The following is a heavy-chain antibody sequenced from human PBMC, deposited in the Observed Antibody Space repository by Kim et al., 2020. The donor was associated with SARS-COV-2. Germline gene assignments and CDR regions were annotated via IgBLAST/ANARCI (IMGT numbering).Heavy chain of an antibody. CDR2: ISYDGSNK. V-gene: IGHV3-30*18. J-gene: IGHJ4*02. D-gene: IGHD2-21*02. CDR1: GFTFSSYG. CDR3: AKDNNKRGGRVGTFDY. Sequence: GGSLRLSCAASGFTFSSYGMHWVRQAPGKGLEWVAVISYDGSNKYYADSVKGRFTISRDNSKNTLYLQMNSLRAEDTAVYYCAKDNNKRGGRVGTFDYWGQGTLVTVSS.